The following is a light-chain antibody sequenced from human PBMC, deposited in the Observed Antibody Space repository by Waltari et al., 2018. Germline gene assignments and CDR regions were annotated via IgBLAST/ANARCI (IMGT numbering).Light chain of an antibody. V-gene: IGKV4-1*01. Sequence: DIVMTQSPDSLTVSPGERATSNRRSSQSVSDHVNNKNYLAWYRQKPGQPPKLLISWASTREFGVPDRFSGSGSGTEFTLTISSLQPEDVAVYYCQQYYNTPPTFGQGTKVEIK. J-gene: IGKJ1*01. CDR2: WAS. CDR1: QSVSDHVNNKNY. CDR3: QQYYNTPPT.